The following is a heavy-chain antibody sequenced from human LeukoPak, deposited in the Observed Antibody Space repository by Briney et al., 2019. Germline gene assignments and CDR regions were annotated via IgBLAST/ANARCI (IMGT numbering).Heavy chain of an antibody. CDR1: GGSISSSSYY. D-gene: IGHD3-10*01. J-gene: IGHJ4*02. Sequence: SETLSLTCTVSGGSISSSSYYWSWIRQPPGKGLEWIGSIYYRGSTYYNPSLKSRVTISVDTSKNQFSLKLSSVTAADTAVYYCARHLGSGSYLYYFDYWGQGTLVTVSS. V-gene: IGHV4-39*01. CDR2: IYYRGST. CDR3: ARHLGSGSYLYYFDY.